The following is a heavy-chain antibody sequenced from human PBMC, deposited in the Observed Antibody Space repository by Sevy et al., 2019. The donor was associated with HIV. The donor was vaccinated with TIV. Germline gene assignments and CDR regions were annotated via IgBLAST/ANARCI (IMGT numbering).Heavy chain of an antibody. D-gene: IGHD3-3*01. J-gene: IGHJ6*02. CDR3: AKDHYTAVTIFGVITPGYYGMDV. CDR1: GFTFNDYA. CDR2: ISGRGDTT. V-gene: IGHV3-23*01. Sequence: GGSLRLSCAASGFTFNDYAMSWVRQAPGKGLEWVSTISGRGDTTNYADSVKGRFTISRDNSKNTLDLQMNSLRAEDSAVLYCAKDHYTAVTIFGVITPGYYGMDVWGQGTTVTVSS.